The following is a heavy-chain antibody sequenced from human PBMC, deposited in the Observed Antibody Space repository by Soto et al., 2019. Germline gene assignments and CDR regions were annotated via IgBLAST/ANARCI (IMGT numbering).Heavy chain of an antibody. CDR1: GFTFSSYA. CDR2: ISGSGGST. J-gene: IGHJ6*03. Sequence: EVQLLESGGGLVQPGGSLRLSCEASGFTFSSYAMSWVRQAPGKGLEWVSAISGSGGSTYYADSVKGRFTISRDNSKNTLYLQMNSLRAEDTAVYYCAKAFVVVPAARGYYYYYMDVWGKGTTVTVSS. CDR3: AKAFVVVPAARGYYYYYMDV. V-gene: IGHV3-23*01. D-gene: IGHD2-2*01.